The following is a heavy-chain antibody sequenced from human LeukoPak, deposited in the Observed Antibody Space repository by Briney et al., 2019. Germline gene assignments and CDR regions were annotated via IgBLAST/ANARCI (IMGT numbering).Heavy chain of an antibody. V-gene: IGHV4-39*07. D-gene: IGHD3-10*01. J-gene: IGHJ5*02. CDR3: ARRVHYYGQVWFDP. CDR1: GGSISSSSYY. Sequence: SETLSLTCTVSGGSISSSSYYWGWIRQPPGKGLEWIGSIYYSGNTHYNPSLQSRVTISVDTSKNQFSLKLSSVTAADTAVYYCARRVHYYGQVWFDPWGQGTLVTISS. CDR2: IYYSGNT.